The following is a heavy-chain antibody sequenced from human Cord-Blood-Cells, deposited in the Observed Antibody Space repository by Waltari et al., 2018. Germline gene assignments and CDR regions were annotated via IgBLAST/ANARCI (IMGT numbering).Heavy chain of an antibody. CDR2: ISWDGGST. CDR1: GSPFVDSA. J-gene: IGHJ5*02. D-gene: IGHD6-13*01. V-gene: IGHV3-43D*03. CDR3: AKGAAAGNWFDP. Sequence: EVQLLGSGGVVVQHGVSLSLPCSASGSPFVDSALTWVCQAPGKGLEWVSLISWDGGSTYYADSVKGRFTISRDNSKNSLYLQMNSLRAEDTALYYCAKGAAAGNWFDPWGQGTLVTVSS.